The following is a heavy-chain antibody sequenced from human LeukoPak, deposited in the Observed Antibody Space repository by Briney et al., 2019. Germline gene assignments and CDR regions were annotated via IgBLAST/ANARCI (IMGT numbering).Heavy chain of an antibody. D-gene: IGHD1-26*01. J-gene: IGHJ3*02. CDR2: IYTSEST. CDR3: ASYSGSYRGAFDI. Sequence: PSETLSLTCTVSGDSISSGSYYWSWIRQPAGKGLEWIGRIYTSESTNYNPSLKSRVTISADTSKDQFSLKLSSVTAADTAVYYCASYSGSYRGAFDIWGQGTMVTVSS. CDR1: GDSISSGSYY. V-gene: IGHV4-61*02.